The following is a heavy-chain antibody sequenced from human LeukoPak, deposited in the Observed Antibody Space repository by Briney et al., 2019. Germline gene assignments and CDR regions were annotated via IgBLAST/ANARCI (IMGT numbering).Heavy chain of an antibody. CDR3: ARKYYYDSSPNNVAFDI. CDR1: GYSFTSYW. D-gene: IGHD3-22*01. V-gene: IGHV5-51*01. CDR2: IYPGDSDT. Sequence: GESLKISCKGSGYSFTSYWLGWVRQMPGKGLEWMGIIYPGDSDTRYSPSFQGQVTISADKSISTAYLQWSSLKASDTAMYYCARKYYYDSSPNNVAFDIWGQGTMVTVSS. J-gene: IGHJ3*02.